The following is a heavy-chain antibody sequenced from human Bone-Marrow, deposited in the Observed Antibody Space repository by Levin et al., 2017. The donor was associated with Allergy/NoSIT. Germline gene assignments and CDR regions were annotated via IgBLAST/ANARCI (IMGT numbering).Heavy chain of an antibody. V-gene: IGHV3-74*01. CDR2: INSDGSIT. D-gene: IGHD3-16*01. Sequence: GGSLRLSCGASGFAFSSNWMHWVRQVPGKGLVWVSRINSDGSITYYADSVQGRFTISRDNAKSTLYQQMNSLRPEDTAIYYCARDHHYGDWGQGSLVTVSS. CDR1: GFAFSSNW. CDR3: ARDHHYGD. J-gene: IGHJ4*02.